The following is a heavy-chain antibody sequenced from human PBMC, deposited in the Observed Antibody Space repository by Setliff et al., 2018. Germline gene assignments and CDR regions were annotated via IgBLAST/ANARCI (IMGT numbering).Heavy chain of an antibody. Sequence: GGSLRLSCAASGFTFSSYSMNWVRQAPGKGLEWVSSISSSSSYIYYADSVKGRFTISRDNAKNSLYLQMNSLRAEDTAVYYCARDPLTTNRRRAFDIWGQGTMVTVSS. CDR1: GFTFSSYS. CDR2: ISSSSSYI. D-gene: IGHD4-17*01. J-gene: IGHJ3*02. CDR3: ARDPLTTNRRRAFDI. V-gene: IGHV3-21*01.